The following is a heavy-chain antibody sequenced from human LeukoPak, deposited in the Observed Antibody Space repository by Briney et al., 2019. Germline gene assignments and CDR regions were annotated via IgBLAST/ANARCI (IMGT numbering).Heavy chain of an antibody. V-gene: IGHV3-20*04. CDR2: ISWNGGYT. J-gene: IGHJ6*04. CDR3: AELGITMIGGV. CDR1: GFTFDDYG. D-gene: IGHD3-10*02. Sequence: PGGSLRLSCEASGFTFDDYGMSWVRRAPGKGLQWVSGISWNGGYTSYEDSVKGRFTISRDNAKNSLYLQMNSLRAEDTAVYYCAELGITMIGGVWGKGTTVTISS.